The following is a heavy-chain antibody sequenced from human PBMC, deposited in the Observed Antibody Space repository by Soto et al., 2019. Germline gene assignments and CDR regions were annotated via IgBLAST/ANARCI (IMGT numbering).Heavy chain of an antibody. V-gene: IGHV4-59*01. J-gene: IGHJ3*02. Sequence: QVQLQESGPGLVKPSETLSLTCTVSGGSISSYYWSWIRQPPGKGLEWIGYIYYSGSTKYNPSLTSRPAIXXDTCKNQFSLKLSSVAGADTAVYYCARVWGGAFDIWGQGTMVTVSS. CDR1: GGSISSYY. CDR2: IYYSGST. CDR3: ARVWGGAFDI. D-gene: IGHD3-10*01.